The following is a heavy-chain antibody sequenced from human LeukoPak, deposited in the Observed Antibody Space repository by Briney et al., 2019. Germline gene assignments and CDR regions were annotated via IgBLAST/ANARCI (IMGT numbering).Heavy chain of an antibody. Sequence: GGSLRLSREVSGFIFSKYGMHWGRQAPGRGLEWVALIWYDGRTKFHADSVRGRFPISRENTANTLYLQMSSLRVEDTAVYYCAREWGRIAVAGGPGYWGQGALVTVSS. CDR1: GFIFSKYG. J-gene: IGHJ4*02. V-gene: IGHV3-33*01. D-gene: IGHD6-19*01. CDR3: AREWGRIAVAGGPGY. CDR2: IWYDGRTK.